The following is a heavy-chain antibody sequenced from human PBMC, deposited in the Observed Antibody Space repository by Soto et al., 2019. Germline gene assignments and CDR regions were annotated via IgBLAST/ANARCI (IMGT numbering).Heavy chain of an antibody. J-gene: IGHJ5*02. CDR3: ARVLTGSWNWFDP. D-gene: IGHD6-13*01. CDR1: GFTFSSYW. CDR2: INSDGSRK. V-gene: IGHV3-74*01. Sequence: EVQLVESGGGLVQPGESLRLSCAASGFTFSSYWMHWVRQAPGKGLVWVSRINSDGSRKNYADSVKGRFTVSRDNAKNTQYLQMTSLRAEDTAVYYCARVLTGSWNWFDPWGQGTLVTVSS.